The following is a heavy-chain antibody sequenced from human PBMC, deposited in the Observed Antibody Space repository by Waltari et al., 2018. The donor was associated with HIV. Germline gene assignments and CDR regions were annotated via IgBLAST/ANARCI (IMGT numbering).Heavy chain of an antibody. J-gene: IGHJ4*02. Sequence: QIKLVESGGGVVQPGRCLRSSCAASGVPFSPYAMHLVRQAPGKGLEWLAIISYGGRNKYYADSVKGRFTISRDNSKNTVYLQMNSLRGEDTAVYYCARDGHFYDSRPLDYWGQGTLVTVSS. CDR2: ISYGGRNK. CDR3: ARDGHFYDSRPLDY. CDR1: GVPFSPYA. V-gene: IGHV3-30*04. D-gene: IGHD3-22*01.